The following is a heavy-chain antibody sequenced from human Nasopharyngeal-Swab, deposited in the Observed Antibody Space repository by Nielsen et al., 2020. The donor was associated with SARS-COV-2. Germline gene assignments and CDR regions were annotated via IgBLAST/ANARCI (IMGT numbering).Heavy chain of an antibody. CDR1: GFSCSTYT. J-gene: IGHJ2*01. CDR3: LRGDRRDY. Sequence: GESLKISCAASGFSCSTYTMNWVRQAPGKGLEWLSSISSDSGAKYHADSVKGRFTISRDNAKNSLYLEMNSLRADDTAVSYCLRGDRRDYWGPGTLVSVSS. CDR2: ISSDSGAK. V-gene: IGHV3-21*01. D-gene: IGHD3-16*01.